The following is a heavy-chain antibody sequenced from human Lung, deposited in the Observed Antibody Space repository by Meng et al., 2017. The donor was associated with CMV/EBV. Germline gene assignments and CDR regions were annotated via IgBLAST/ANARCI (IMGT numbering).Heavy chain of an antibody. CDR1: GYTFTNYD. CDR2: VNPHSGDT. D-gene: IGHD3-9*01. Sequence: ASXXVSXKASGYTFTNYDINWVRQATGQGLEWMGWVNPHSGDTGYAQRFQGRVTMTSDTSISTAYLELSSPRTEDTAIYYCARGQRYLASTGIAHWGQGTLVTVSS. J-gene: IGHJ4*02. CDR3: ARGQRYLASTGIAH. V-gene: IGHV1-8*01.